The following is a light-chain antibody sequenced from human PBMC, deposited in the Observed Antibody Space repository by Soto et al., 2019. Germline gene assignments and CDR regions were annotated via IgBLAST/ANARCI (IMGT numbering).Light chain of an antibody. CDR2: DAS. CDR1: QSTSRW. V-gene: IGKV1-5*01. CDR3: QQYNGYSGA. J-gene: IGKJ1*01. Sequence: DIQMTQSPSTLSASVGDRVTITCRASQSTSRWLAWYQQKPGKAPKLLIYDASTLESGVPSRFSGSGSGTEFTLTISSLQPDDFASYYCQQYNGYSGAFGQWTKVEIK.